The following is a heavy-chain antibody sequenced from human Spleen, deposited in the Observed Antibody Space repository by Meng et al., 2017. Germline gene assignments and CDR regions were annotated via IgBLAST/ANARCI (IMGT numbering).Heavy chain of an antibody. Sequence: GGSLRLSCAASGFTISRCAMHWVRQAPGKGLEWVAVVSNDDNDKYYADSVEGRFTISSDNSKNMVYLQMSSLRPEDTAVYYCVREPGSGSQVVNYYYYGMAVWGQGTTVTVSS. CDR2: VSNDDNDK. V-gene: IGHV3-30*04. CDR1: GFTISRCA. CDR3: VREPGSGSQVVNYYYYGMAV. D-gene: IGHD3-22*01. J-gene: IGHJ6*02.